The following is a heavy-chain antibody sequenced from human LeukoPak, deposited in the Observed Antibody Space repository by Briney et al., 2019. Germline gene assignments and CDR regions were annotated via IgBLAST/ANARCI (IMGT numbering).Heavy chain of an antibody. CDR3: ARGYYDFWSGYNSRAFDI. J-gene: IGHJ3*02. CDR2: IYYSGST. CDR1: GGSISSYY. Sequence: SETLSLTCTVSGGSISSYYWSWIRQPPGKGLEWIGYIYYSGSTNYNPSLKSRVTISVDTSKNQFSLKLSSVTAADTAVYYCARGYYDFWSGYNSRAFDIWGQGTMVTVSS. V-gene: IGHV4-59*01. D-gene: IGHD3-3*01.